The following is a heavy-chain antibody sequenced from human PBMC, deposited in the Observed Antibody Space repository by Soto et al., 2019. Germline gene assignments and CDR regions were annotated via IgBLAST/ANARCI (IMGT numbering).Heavy chain of an antibody. D-gene: IGHD4-17*01. CDR1: VGSGFTFTDYA. CDR3: VGDYGGLEGFDV. J-gene: IGHJ3*01. V-gene: IGHV3-23*01. Sequence: EVQLLESGGGLVQPVGSLRLSCVASVGSGFTFTDYAMAWVRQAPEKGLEWVSGIGGTDYRTYYADSVKGRFTISRDNSKNTLFLQMNSLRAEDTAIYYCVGDYGGLEGFDVWGQGTMVTVSS. CDR2: IGGTDYRT.